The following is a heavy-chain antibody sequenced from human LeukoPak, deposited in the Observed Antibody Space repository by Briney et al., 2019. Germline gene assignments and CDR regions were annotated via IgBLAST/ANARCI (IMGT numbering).Heavy chain of an antibody. Sequence: GGSLRLSCVASGFTFSDFWMDWVRQAPVKGLEWVAYIKQDGREKYYVDSVKGRFTISRDNAKNSLYLEMNSLRVEDTAVYYCARWDYGMDVWGQGTTVTVSS. CDR3: ARWDYGMDV. CDR1: GFTFSDFW. D-gene: IGHD1-26*01. J-gene: IGHJ6*02. V-gene: IGHV3-7*01. CDR2: IKQDGREK.